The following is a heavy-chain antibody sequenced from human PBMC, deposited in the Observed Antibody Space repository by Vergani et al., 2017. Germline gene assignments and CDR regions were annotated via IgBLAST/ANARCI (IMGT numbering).Heavy chain of an antibody. CDR2: ISYDGSNK. D-gene: IGHD6-13*01. CDR3: AKDGRAAAGLDY. V-gene: IGHV3-30*18. Sequence: QVQLVESGGGVVQPGRSLRLSCAASGFTFSSYGMHWVRQAPGKGLEWVAVISYDGSNKYYADSVKGRFTISRDNSKNTLYLQMNSLRAEDTAVYYCAKDGRAAAGLDYWGQGTLVTVSS. CDR1: GFTFSSYG. J-gene: IGHJ4*02.